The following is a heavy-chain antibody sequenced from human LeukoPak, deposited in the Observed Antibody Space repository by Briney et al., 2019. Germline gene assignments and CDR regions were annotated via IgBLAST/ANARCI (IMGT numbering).Heavy chain of an antibody. Sequence: PGGSLRLSCAASGFSFSDYYMSWVRQAPGKGLEWVSAISGSGGSTYYADSVKGRFTISRDNSENTLFLLMNSLRAEDTAVYYCAQYCSGGGCWSYYYYGMDVWGQGTTVTVSS. D-gene: IGHD2-15*01. CDR2: ISGSGGST. V-gene: IGHV3-23*01. CDR3: AQYCSGGGCWSYYYYGMDV. CDR1: GFSFSDYY. J-gene: IGHJ6*02.